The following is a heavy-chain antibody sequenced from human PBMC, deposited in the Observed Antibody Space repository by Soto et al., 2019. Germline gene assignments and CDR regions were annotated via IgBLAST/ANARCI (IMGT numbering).Heavy chain of an antibody. Sequence: ASVKVSCKASGYTFTDYDINWVRQAPGRGLEWMGWISVYNGNTNYAQNLQGRVTMTTDTSTSTAYMELRSLRSDDTAMYYCARDDSPMVLNLFDFWGQGTLVTVSS. CDR3: ARDDSPMVLNLFDF. CDR2: ISVYNGNT. D-gene: IGHD5-18*01. J-gene: IGHJ4*02. V-gene: IGHV1-18*01. CDR1: GYTFTDYD.